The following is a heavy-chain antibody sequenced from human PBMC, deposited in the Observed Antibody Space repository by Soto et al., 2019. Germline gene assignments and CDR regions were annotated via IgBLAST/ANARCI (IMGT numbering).Heavy chain of an antibody. V-gene: IGHV1-3*01. CDR2: INPDNGNT. CDR3: ARGIATGQLDP. J-gene: IGHJ5*02. Sequence: ASVKVSCKASGYTFTRYTMNWVRQAPGQRLEWMGWINPDNGNTKSSQKFQDRVIITRDTSASTAYMDMSSLRSEDTAVYYCARGIATGQLDPWGQGTLVTVSS. CDR1: GYTFTRYT. D-gene: IGHD2-15*01.